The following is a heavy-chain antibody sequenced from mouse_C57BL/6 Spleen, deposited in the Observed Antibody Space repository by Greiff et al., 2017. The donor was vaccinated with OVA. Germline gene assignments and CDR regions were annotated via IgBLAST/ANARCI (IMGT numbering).Heavy chain of an antibody. CDR2: IDPSDSET. V-gene: IGHV1-52*01. D-gene: IGHD2-5*01. CDR1: GYTFTSYW. J-gene: IGHJ3*01. Sequence: VQLQQPGAELVRPGSSVKLSCKASGYTFTSYWMHWVKQRPIQGLEWIGNIDPSDSETHYNQKFKDKATLTVDKSSSTAYMQLSSLTSEDSAVYYCARGPDSKGFAYWGQGTLVTVSA. CDR3: ARGPDSKGFAY.